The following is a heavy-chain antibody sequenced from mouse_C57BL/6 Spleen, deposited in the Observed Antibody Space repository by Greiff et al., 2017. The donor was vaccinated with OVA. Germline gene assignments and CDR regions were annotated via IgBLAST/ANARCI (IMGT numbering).Heavy chain of an antibody. CDR2: IDPSDSET. Sequence: QVHVKQSGAELVRPGSSVKLSCKASGYTFTSYWMHWVKQRPIQGLEWIGNIDPSDSETHYNQKFKDKATLTVDKSSSTAYMQLSSLTSEDSAVYYCARNNFDYWGQGTTLTVSS. J-gene: IGHJ2*01. CDR3: ARNNFDY. CDR1: GYTFTSYW. V-gene: IGHV1-52*01.